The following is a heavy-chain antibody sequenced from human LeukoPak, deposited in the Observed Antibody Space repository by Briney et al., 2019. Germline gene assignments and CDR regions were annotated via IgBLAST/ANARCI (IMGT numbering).Heavy chain of an antibody. D-gene: IGHD7-27*01. CDR2: ISSSSSYM. CDR3: ARAAGDQYYFDY. J-gene: IGHJ4*02. CDR1: GFTFSSYS. Sequence: GGSLRLSCAASGFTFSSYSMNWVRQAPGKGLEWVSSISSSSSYMYYTDSVKGRFTISRDNAKNSLYLQMNSLRAEDTAVYYCARAAGDQYYFDYWGQGTLVTVSS. V-gene: IGHV3-21*01.